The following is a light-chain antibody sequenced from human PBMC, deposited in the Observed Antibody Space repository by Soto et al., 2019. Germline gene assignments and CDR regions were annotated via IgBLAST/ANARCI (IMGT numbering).Light chain of an antibody. J-gene: IGLJ2*01. CDR3: AAWDDSLNGPV. V-gene: IGLV1-44*01. Sequence: QSALTQPPSASGTPGQTVTISCSGSTSNIGSNAVNWYQQFPGTAPKLLLFTNDRRPSGVPDRVSGSKSGTSASLAISGLQSGDEADYYCAAWDDSLNGPVFGGGTKLTVL. CDR2: TND. CDR1: TSNIGSNA.